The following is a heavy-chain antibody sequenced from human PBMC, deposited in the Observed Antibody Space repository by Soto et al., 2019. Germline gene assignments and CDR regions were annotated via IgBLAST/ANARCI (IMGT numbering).Heavy chain of an antibody. CDR1: GYTFTSYD. CDR2: MNPNSGNT. J-gene: IGHJ6*02. V-gene: IGHV1-8*01. Sequence: ASVKVSCKASGYTFTSYDINWVRQATGQGLEWMGWMNPNSGNTGYAQKFQGRVTMTRNTSISTAYMELSSLRSEDTAVYYCARSPLRFLEWLRINYDDYGMDVWGQGTMVTDSS. CDR3: ARSPLRFLEWLRINYDDYGMDV. D-gene: IGHD3-3*01.